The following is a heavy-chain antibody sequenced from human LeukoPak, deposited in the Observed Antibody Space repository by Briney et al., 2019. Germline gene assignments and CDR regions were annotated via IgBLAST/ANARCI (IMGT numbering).Heavy chain of an antibody. CDR3: VKGGVITTSPRFGY. D-gene: IGHD3-22*01. CDR1: GFTFSSYA. Sequence: GGSLRLSCAASGFTFSSYAMNWVGQAPGKGLEWVSAISGSGGSTYYADSVKGRFTTSRDNSKNTLYLQMNSLRAEDTAVYYCVKGGVITTSPRFGYWGQGTLVTVSS. J-gene: IGHJ4*02. V-gene: IGHV3-23*01. CDR2: ISGSGGST.